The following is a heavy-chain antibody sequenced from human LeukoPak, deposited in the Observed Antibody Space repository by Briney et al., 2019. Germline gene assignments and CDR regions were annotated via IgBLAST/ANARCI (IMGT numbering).Heavy chain of an antibody. J-gene: IGHJ4*02. CDR3: ARDFNWTPDY. CDR1: GFTFSNYE. V-gene: IGHV3-48*03. CDR2: INHSGSTI. D-gene: IGHD1-20*01. Sequence: GGSLRLSCAASGFTFSNYEMNWIRQAPGKGLEWILYINHSGSTIYYADSVKGRFTISRDNAKNSLYLQMNSLRAEDTAVYYCARDFNWTPDYWGQGTLVTVSS.